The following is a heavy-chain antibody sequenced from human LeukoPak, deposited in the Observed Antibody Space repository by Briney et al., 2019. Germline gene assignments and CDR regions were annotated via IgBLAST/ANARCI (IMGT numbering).Heavy chain of an antibody. Sequence: DSGKVSCKASGYTFTSYYMHWGRKAPGQGLEGMGIINHSAVITSNAQKFKGRVTMTSDTSTSAVYMELSSLRSEDTAVYYCARGTRVGIVVVVAATGYFDYWGQGTLVTVSS. D-gene: IGHD2-15*01. CDR3: ARGTRVGIVVVVAATGYFDY. CDR2: INHSAVIT. V-gene: IGHV1-46*01. CDR1: GYTFTSYY. J-gene: IGHJ4*02.